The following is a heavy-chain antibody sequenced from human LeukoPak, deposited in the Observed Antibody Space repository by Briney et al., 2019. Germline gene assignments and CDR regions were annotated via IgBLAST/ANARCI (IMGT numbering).Heavy chain of an antibody. J-gene: IGHJ5*02. V-gene: IGHV4-38-2*02. CDR3: ARDCSTTSCYHWFDP. CDR2: IFHSGTT. Sequence: SETLSLTCTVSGYSISSGYYWGWIRQPPGKGLEWIGSIFHSGTTYYNPSLKSRVTISLDTSKNQFSLKLSSVTAADTAVYYCARDCSTTSCYHWFDPWGQGTLVTVSS. CDR1: GYSISSGYY. D-gene: IGHD2-2*01.